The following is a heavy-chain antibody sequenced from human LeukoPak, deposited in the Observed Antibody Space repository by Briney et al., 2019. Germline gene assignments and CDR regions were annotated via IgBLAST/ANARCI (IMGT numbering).Heavy chain of an antibody. CDR2: ISGSGGST. V-gene: IGHV3-23*01. Sequence: GGSLRLSCAASGFTFSSYAMSWVRQAPGKGLEWVSAISGSGGSTYYADSVKGRFTISRDNSKNSLYLQMNSLRDEDTAVYYCARVPYYYGSGSSDYWGQGTLVTVSS. D-gene: IGHD3-10*01. CDR3: ARVPYYYGSGSSDY. J-gene: IGHJ4*02. CDR1: GFTFSSYA.